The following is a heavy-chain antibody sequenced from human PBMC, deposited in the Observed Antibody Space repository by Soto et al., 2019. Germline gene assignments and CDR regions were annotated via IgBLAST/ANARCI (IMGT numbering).Heavy chain of an antibody. CDR3: ARGGLMPDYYGMDV. CDR2: IIPIFGTA. Sequence: QVQLVQSGAEVKKPGSSVKVSCKASGATFSSYAISWVRQAPGQGLEWMGGIIPIFGTANYAQKFQGRVTITADESTSTAYMELSSLRSEDTAVYYCARGGLMPDYYGMDVWGQGTTVTVSS. J-gene: IGHJ6*02. CDR1: GATFSSYA. D-gene: IGHD3-16*01. V-gene: IGHV1-69*01.